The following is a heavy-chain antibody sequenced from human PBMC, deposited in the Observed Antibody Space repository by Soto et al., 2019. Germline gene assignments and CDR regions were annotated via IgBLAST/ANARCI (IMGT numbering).Heavy chain of an antibody. CDR3: ARGRTIFGVVRSHGWFDP. Sequence: QVQLVQSGAEVKKPGASVKVSCKASGYTFTSYDINWVRQATGQGLEWMGWMNPNSGNTGHAQKFQGRVTMTRNTSLSTAYMELSSLRSEDTAVYYCARGRTIFGVVRSHGWFDPWGQGTLVTVSS. V-gene: IGHV1-8*01. J-gene: IGHJ5*02. CDR2: MNPNSGNT. CDR1: GYTFTSYD. D-gene: IGHD3-3*01.